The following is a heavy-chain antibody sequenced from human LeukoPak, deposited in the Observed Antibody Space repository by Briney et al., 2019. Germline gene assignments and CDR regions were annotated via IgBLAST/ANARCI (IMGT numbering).Heavy chain of an antibody. D-gene: IGHD2-15*01. CDR3: ATASVGYCSGGSCYTDYYYYYMDV. Sequence: ASVKVSCKVSGYTLTELSMHWVRQAPGKGLEWMGGFDPEDGETIYAQKFQGRVTMAEDTSTDTAYMELSSLRSEDTAVYYCATASVGYCSGGSCYTDYYYYYMDVWGKGTTVTVSS. V-gene: IGHV1-24*01. CDR1: GYTLTELS. J-gene: IGHJ6*03. CDR2: FDPEDGET.